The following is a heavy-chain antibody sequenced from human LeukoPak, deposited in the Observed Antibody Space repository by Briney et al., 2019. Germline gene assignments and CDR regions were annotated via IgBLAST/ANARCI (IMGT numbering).Heavy chain of an antibody. V-gene: IGHV3-74*01. Sequence: QTGGSLRLSCAASGFTFSSYWMHWVRQAPGKGLVWVSRINTDGSSTSYADSVKGRFTISRDNAKNTLYLQMNSLRAEDTAVYYCARDGRSQAAITNYYYYMDVWGKGTTVTVSS. CDR2: INTDGSST. J-gene: IGHJ6*03. CDR3: ARDGRSQAAITNYYYYMDV. D-gene: IGHD2-2*01. CDR1: GFTFSSYW.